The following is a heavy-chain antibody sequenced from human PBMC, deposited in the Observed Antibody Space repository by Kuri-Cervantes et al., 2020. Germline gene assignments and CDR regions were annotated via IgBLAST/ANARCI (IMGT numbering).Heavy chain of an antibody. CDR2: INSDGSST. V-gene: IGHV3-74*01. J-gene: IGHJ4*02. Sequence: GESLKISCAASGFTFSSYGMHWVRQAPGKGLVWVSRINSDGSSTSYADSVKGRFTISRDNSKNTLYLQMNSLRAEDTAVYYCARSDSSSWDRDFYFDYWGQGTLVTVSS. D-gene: IGHD6-13*01. CDR3: ARSDSSSWDRDFYFDY. CDR1: GFTFSSYG.